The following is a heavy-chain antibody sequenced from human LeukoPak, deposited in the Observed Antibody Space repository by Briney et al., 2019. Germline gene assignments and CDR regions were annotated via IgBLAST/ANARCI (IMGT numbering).Heavy chain of an antibody. J-gene: IGHJ4*02. V-gene: IGHV4-39*01. D-gene: IGHD3-10*01. CDR2: IYYSGST. Sequence: SETLSLTCTVSGGSISDINYYWGWIRQPPGKGLEWTASIYYSGSTYYNPSLKSRVTISVDTSKKQFSLKLSSVTAADTAVYYCARIDFYGSGNYYFDYWGQGTLVTVSS. CDR1: GGSISDINYY. CDR3: ARIDFYGSGNYYFDY.